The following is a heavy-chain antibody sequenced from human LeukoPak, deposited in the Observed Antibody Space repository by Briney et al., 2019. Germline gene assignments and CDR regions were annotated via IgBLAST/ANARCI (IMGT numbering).Heavy chain of an antibody. Sequence: GGSLRLSCAASGFTFSSYAMSWVRQAPGKGLEWVSGVSGSGGSTYYADSVKGRFTISRDNSKNTLYLQMNSLRAEDTAVYYCAKGGRLSYYYYYYMDVWGKGTTVTVSS. CDR2: VSGSGGST. J-gene: IGHJ6*03. D-gene: IGHD2-15*01. V-gene: IGHV3-23*01. CDR1: GFTFSSYA. CDR3: AKGGRLSYYYYYYMDV.